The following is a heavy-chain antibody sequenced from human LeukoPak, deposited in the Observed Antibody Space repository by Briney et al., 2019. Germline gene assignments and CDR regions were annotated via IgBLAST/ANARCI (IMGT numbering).Heavy chain of an antibody. CDR2: IWFDGSNK. CDR1: GFTFSSYG. V-gene: IGHV3-33*01. D-gene: IGHD6-13*01. J-gene: IGHJ3*02. CDR3: ARGKEQQLYAFDI. Sequence: GRSLRLSCAASGFTFSSYGMHWVRQAPGKGLEWXAVIWFDGSNKYYADSVKGRFTISRDNSKNTLYLQMNSLSAEDTAVYYCARGKEQQLYAFDIWGQGTMVTVSS.